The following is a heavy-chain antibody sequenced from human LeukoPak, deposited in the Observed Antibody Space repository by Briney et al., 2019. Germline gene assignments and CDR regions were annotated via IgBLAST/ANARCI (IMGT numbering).Heavy chain of an antibody. D-gene: IGHD4-17*01. CDR1: GFTFSHAW. V-gene: IGHV3-11*03. J-gene: IGHJ4*02. Sequence: PGGSLRLSCAASGFTFSHAWMTWVRQAPGKGLEWVSYISSSSSYTNYADSVKGRFTISRDNAKNSLYLQMNSLRAEDTAVYYCARSGSTVTTYYFDYWGQGTLVTVSS. CDR3: ARSGSTVTTYYFDY. CDR2: ISSSSSYT.